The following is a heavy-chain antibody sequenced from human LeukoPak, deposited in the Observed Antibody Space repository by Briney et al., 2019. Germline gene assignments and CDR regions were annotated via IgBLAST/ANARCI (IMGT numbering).Heavy chain of an antibody. Sequence: GGSLRLSCAASGFTLSDYDMHWVRRGTGKGLEWVSAIGAAGDTYYQGSVKGRFTISRDKAKNFLYLQMNSLRVEDTAVYYCTRDRHGMAVWGQGTTVTVSS. CDR2: IGAAGDT. J-gene: IGHJ6*02. CDR3: TRDRHGMAV. V-gene: IGHV3-13*01. CDR1: GFTLSDYD.